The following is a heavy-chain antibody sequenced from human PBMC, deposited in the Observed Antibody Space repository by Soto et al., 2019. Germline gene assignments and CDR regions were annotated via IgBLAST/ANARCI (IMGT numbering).Heavy chain of an antibody. J-gene: IGHJ4*02. CDR1: GYTFTDYY. Sequence: QVQLVQSGADLKKPGASVKVSCKASGYTFTDYYMHWVRQAPGQGLEWMGWINPNNGGTSYAQKFEGWVTMTRDTSISTAYMEVRRLTSDDTAVYYCARGSPTTTPFDYWGPGTLVTVSS. CDR3: ARGSPTTTPFDY. D-gene: IGHD1-1*01. CDR2: INPNNGGT. V-gene: IGHV1-2*04.